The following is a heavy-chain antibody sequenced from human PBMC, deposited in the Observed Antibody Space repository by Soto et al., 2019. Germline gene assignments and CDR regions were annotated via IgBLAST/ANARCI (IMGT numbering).Heavy chain of an antibody. V-gene: IGHV4-34*01. D-gene: IGHD3-3*01. J-gene: IGHJ6*02. CDR2: INHSGST. CDR1: GGSFSGYY. CDR3: ARGLNWSGYYRQGPYYYYYGMDV. Sequence: PSETLSLTCAVYGGSFSGYYWSWIRQPPGKGLEWIGEINHSGSTNYNPSLKSRVTISVDTSKNQFSLKLSSVTAADTAVYYCARGLNWSGYYRQGPYYYYYGMDVWGQGTRGTVSS.